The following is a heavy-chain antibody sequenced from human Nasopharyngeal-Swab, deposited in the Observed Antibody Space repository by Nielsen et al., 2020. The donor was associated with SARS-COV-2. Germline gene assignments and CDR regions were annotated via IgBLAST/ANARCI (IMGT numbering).Heavy chain of an antibody. V-gene: IGHV4-34*01. CDR2: INHSGST. CDR3: ARGPGEVGTTYYYYYGMDV. J-gene: IGHJ6*02. Sequence: WIRQPPGKGLEWIGEINHSGSTNYNPSLKSRVTISVDTSKNQFSPKLSSVTAADTAVYYCARGPGEVGTTYYYYYGMDVWGQGTTVTVSS. D-gene: IGHD1-1*01.